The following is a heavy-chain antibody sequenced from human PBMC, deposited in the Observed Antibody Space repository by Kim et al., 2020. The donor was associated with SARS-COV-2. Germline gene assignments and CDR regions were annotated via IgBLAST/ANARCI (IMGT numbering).Heavy chain of an antibody. CDR1: GFTFTDYH. Sequence: GGSLRLSCAASGFTFTDYHMSWIRQAPGKGLEWVSYISSNSATINYADSVRGRFTISRDNAKNSLYLHMTSLRADDTAVFYCARGPGGRLGEYSLDYYYYYVDVWGSGTTVTVSS. J-gene: IGHJ6*03. CDR2: ISSNSATI. CDR3: ARGPGGRLGEYSLDYYYYYVDV. V-gene: IGHV3-11*01. D-gene: IGHD3-16*02.